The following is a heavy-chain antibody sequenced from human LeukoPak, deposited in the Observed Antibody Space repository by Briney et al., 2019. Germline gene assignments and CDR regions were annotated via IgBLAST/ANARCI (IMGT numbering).Heavy chain of an antibody. Sequence: ASVKVSCKASGYTFTSYAMHWVRQAPGQRLEWMGWINAGNGNTKYSQKFQGRVTITRDTSASTAYMELSSLRSEATAVYYCERGEIGGNFAPWGQGTLVTVSS. J-gene: IGHJ5*02. CDR1: GYTFTSYA. D-gene: IGHD4-23*01. CDR3: ERGEIGGNFAP. V-gene: IGHV1-3*01. CDR2: INAGNGNT.